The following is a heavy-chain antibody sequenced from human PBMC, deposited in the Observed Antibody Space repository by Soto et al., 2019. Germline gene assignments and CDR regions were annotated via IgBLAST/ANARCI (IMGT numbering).Heavy chain of an antibody. CDR1: GGSFGGYY. J-gene: IGHJ2*01. CDR2: INHSGST. V-gene: IGHV4-34*01. D-gene: IGHD6-19*01. Sequence: PSETPSLTCAVYGGSFGGYYWSWIRQRPGKGLEWIGEINHSGSTNYNPSLKSRVTISVDTSKNQFSLKLSSVTAADTAVYYCARGSEGYSSGWSWYFDLWGRGTLVTVSS. CDR3: ARGSEGYSSGWSWYFDL.